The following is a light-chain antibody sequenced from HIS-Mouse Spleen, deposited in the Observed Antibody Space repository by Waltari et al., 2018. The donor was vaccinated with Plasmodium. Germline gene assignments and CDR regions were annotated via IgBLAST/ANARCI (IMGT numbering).Light chain of an antibody. CDR3: QAWDSSTVV. J-gene: IGLJ2*01. V-gene: IGLV3-1*01. Sequence: SYEPTQPPSVSVSPGQTASIPCSGDKLGDKYACWYQQKPGQSPVLVIYQDSKRPSGMPERFSGSNSGNTATLTISGTQAMDEADYYCQAWDSSTVVFGGGTKLTVL. CDR1: KLGDKY. CDR2: QDS.